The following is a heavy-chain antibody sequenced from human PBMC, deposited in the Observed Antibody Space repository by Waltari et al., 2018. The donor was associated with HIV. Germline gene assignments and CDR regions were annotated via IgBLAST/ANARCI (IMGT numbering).Heavy chain of an antibody. D-gene: IGHD6-19*01. V-gene: IGHV3-73*01. CDR1: GFTFSGST. CDR3: TRLVAAVAGTGY. J-gene: IGHJ4*02. CDR2: IGTKANSYAT. Sequence: EVQLVESGGGLVQPGGSLKLSCAASGFTFSGSTMHWGRQASGKGRGWVGRIGTKANSYATAYAASVKGRFIISRDDSKNTAYLQMNNLKTEDTAVYYCTRLVAAVAGTGYWGQGTLVTVSS.